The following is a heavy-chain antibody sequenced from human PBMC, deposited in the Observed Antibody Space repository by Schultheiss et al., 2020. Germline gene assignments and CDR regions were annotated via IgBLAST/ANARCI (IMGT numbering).Heavy chain of an antibody. CDR1: GYTFTSYD. J-gene: IGHJ6*02. CDR2: MNPNSGNT. D-gene: IGHD6-13*01. CDR3: ARGSVSWYEENYYYYGMDV. Sequence: ASVKVSCKASGYTFTSYDINWVRQATGQGLEWMGWMNPNSGNTGYAQKFQGRVTMTRNTSISTAYMELSSLRSEDTDVYYCARGSVSWYEENYYYYGMDVWGQGTTVTVSS. V-gene: IGHV1-8*01.